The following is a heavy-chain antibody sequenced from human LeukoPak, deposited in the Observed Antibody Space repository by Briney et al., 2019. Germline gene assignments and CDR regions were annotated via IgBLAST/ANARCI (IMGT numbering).Heavy chain of an antibody. Sequence: GGSLRLSCAASGFTFSSYGMSWVRQAPGKGLECVSSISDSGGGTYYADSVKGRFTISRDNSKNTLYLQMNSLRAEDTAVYYCAKREGGSGTYRLYYFDYWGQGTLVTVAS. J-gene: IGHJ4*02. V-gene: IGHV3-23*01. CDR3: AKREGGSGTYRLYYFDY. CDR1: GFTFSSYG. D-gene: IGHD3-10*01. CDR2: ISDSGGGT.